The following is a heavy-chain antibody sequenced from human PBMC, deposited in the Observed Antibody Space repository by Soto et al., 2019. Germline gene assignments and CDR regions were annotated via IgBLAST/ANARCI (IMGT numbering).Heavy chain of an antibody. Sequence: GGSLRLSCAASGFTFSGDSMNWVRQAPGKGLEWVASISTTSTYIYYADSVKGRFTISRDNSKNTLYLQMNSLRAEDTAVYYCANRPFDYWGQGTLVTVSS. J-gene: IGHJ4*02. CDR2: ISTTSTYI. CDR1: GFTFSGDS. V-gene: IGHV3-21*01. CDR3: ANRPFDY.